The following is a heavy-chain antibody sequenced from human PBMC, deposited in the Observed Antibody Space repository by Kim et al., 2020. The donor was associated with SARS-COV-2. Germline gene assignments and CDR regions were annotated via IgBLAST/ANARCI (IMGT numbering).Heavy chain of an antibody. CDR2: IEPNGIDK. CDR1: GFPFSAAW. D-gene: IGHD3-16*01. V-gene: IGHV3-7*05. J-gene: IGHJ3*02. Sequence: SLRPSCVVSGFPFSAAWRNWVRQAPGKGLEWVASIEPNGIDKYYVDSVKGRFTISRDNATNSVYLQMNSLRAEDTASYYCVRDRAYKTFDNW. CDR3: VRDRAYKTFDN.